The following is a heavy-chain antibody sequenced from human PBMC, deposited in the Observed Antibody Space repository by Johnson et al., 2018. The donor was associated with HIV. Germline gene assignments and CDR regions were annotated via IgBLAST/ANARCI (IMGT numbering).Heavy chain of an antibody. CDR3: AKGFRVGATDAFDI. CDR1: GFSFSSYG. CDR2: MRYDGSNK. Sequence: QVQLVESGGGVVQPGGSLRLSCAASGFSFSSYGMQWVRQAPGKGLEWVAFMRYDGSNKYYSDSVKGRFTISRDNSKNTLYLQMNSLRAEDTAVYRCAKGFRVGATDAFDIWGQGTMVTVSS. J-gene: IGHJ3*02. V-gene: IGHV3-30*02. D-gene: IGHD1-26*01.